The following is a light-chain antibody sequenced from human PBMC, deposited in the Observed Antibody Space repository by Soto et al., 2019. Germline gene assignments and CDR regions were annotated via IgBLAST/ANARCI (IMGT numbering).Light chain of an antibody. J-gene: IGKJ4*01. Sequence: DIQMTQSPSSLSASVGDRVTITCRASQSISSYVHGYQQKPGKAPKLLIYAASSLQSGVPSRFSGSGSGTDFTLTISSLQPEDFATYYCQQSYSTLALTFGGGPKVEIK. CDR1: QSISSY. V-gene: IGKV1-39*01. CDR2: AAS. CDR3: QQSYSTLALT.